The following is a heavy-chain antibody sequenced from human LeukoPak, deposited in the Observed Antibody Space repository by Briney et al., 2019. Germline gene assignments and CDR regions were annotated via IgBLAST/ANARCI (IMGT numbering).Heavy chain of an antibody. CDR3: AREEMADALDI. D-gene: IGHD5-24*01. CDR2: ISVTTGST. Sequence: PGGSLRLSCAASGITFSNYAMSWVRQAPGKGLEWVSGISVTTGSTFYADSVKGRFTISRDNSKNTLYLQMNSLRAEDTAVYYCAREEMADALDIWGQGTMVTVSS. CDR1: GITFSNYA. J-gene: IGHJ3*02. V-gene: IGHV3-23*01.